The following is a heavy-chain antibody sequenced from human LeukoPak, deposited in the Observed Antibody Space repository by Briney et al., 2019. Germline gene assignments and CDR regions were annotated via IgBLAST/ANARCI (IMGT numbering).Heavy chain of an antibody. V-gene: IGHV3-30*02. CDR3: ASRHSGSYYGANRGFDY. J-gene: IGHJ4*02. CDR1: GFTFSSYG. D-gene: IGHD1-26*01. Sequence: GGSLRLSCAASGFTFSSYGMHWVRQAPGKGLEWVAFIRYDGSNKYYADSVKGRFTISRDNSKNTLYLQMNSLRAEDTAVYYCASRHSGSYYGANRGFDYWGQGTLVTVSS. CDR2: IRYDGSNK.